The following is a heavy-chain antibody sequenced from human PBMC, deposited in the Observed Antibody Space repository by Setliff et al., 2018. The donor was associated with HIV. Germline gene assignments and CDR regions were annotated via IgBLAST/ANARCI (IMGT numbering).Heavy chain of an antibody. CDR1: GFTFSSYA. V-gene: IGHV3-23*01. Sequence: SCAVSGFTFSSYAMSWVRQAPGKGLEWVSAISGSAGSTYYADSVKGRFTISGDNSKNTLYLQMNSLRAEDTAVYYCARDLAAAFWGKGTTVTVSS. CDR3: ARDLAAAF. J-gene: IGHJ6*04. D-gene: IGHD6-13*01. CDR2: ISGSAGST.